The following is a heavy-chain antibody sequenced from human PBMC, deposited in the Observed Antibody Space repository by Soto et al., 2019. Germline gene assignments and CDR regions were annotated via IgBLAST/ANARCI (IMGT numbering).Heavy chain of an antibody. J-gene: IGHJ5*02. D-gene: IGHD1-1*01. CDR2: TSGSDDAA. V-gene: IGHV3-23*01. CDR3: ARFPAEATTGSGNWFHP. CDR1: GFTFSNYA. Sequence: PGGSLRLSCAASGFTFSNYAMSWVRQGPGKGLEWVAVTSGSDDAAYYTDSVKGRFTISRDNSKNTLFLQMDSLRVEDTAVYYCARFPAEATTGSGNWFHPWGRGTLVTVSA.